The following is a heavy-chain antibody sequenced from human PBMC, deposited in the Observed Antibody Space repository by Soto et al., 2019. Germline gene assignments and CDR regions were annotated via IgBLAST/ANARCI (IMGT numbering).Heavy chain of an antibody. Sequence: SETLSLTCAVYGGSFSGYYWSWIRQPPGKGLEWIGEINHSGSTNYNPSLKSRVTISVDTSKNQFSLKLSSVTAADTAVYYCARVGRVYDFVVTARAEYFQHWGQGTLVTVSS. D-gene: IGHD2-21*02. V-gene: IGHV4-34*01. J-gene: IGHJ1*01. CDR1: GGSFSGYY. CDR2: INHSGST. CDR3: ARVGRVYDFVVTARAEYFQH.